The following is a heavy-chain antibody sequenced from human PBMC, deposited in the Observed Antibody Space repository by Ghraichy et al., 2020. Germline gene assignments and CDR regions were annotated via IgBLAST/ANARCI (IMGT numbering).Heavy chain of an antibody. CDR1: GGSISSSSYY. D-gene: IGHD3-3*01. J-gene: IGHJ4*02. Sequence: SETLSLTCTVSGGSISSSSYYWGWIRQPPGKGLEWIGSIYYSGSTYYNPSLKSRVTISVDTSKNQFSLKLSSVTAADTAVYYCARHKANYDFWSGPPPHMYYFDYWGQGTLVTVSS. CDR3: ARHKANYDFWSGPPPHMYYFDY. V-gene: IGHV4-39*01. CDR2: IYYSGST.